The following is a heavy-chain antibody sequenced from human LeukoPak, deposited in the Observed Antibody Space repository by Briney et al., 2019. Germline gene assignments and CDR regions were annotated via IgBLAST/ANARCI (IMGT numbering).Heavy chain of an antibody. CDR3: AKDIGPMTYNGMDV. J-gene: IGHJ6*02. CDR2: IKQDGSDK. CDR1: DFTFSDYW. Sequence: PGGSLRISCAASDFTFSDYWMSWVRQAPGKGLEWVANIKQDGSDKNYADSVKGRFTISRDNAKNSLYLQMNSLRAEDTALYYCAKDIGPMTYNGMDVWGQGTTVTVSS. D-gene: IGHD3-22*01. V-gene: IGHV3-7*03.